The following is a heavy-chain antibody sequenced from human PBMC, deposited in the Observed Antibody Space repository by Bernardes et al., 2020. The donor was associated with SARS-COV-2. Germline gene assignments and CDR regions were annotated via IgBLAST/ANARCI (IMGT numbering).Heavy chain of an antibody. CDR3: AKGAYYYYGMDA. V-gene: IGHV3-23*01. J-gene: IGHJ6*02. Sequence: GGSLRLSCVASGFTFSSYAMSWVRQAPGKGLEWVSAISGSGGSTYYADSVKGRFTIFRDNSKNTLYLQMNSLRAEDTAVYYCAKGAYYYYGMDAWGQGTTVTVSS. CDR1: GFTFSSYA. CDR2: ISGSGGST.